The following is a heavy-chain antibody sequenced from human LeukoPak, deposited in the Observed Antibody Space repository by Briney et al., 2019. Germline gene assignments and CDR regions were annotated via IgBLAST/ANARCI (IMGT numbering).Heavy chain of an antibody. CDR2: LTGNGGGT. D-gene: IGHD4-23*01. CDR3: ARHDYGGNSGDY. CDR1: GFTFSNYA. Sequence: PGGSLRLSCAASGFTFSNYAMSWVRQAPGKGLEWVSALTGNGGGTYYADSVKGRFTISRDNAKNSLYLQMNSLRDEDTAVYYCARHDYGGNSGDYWGQGTLVTVSS. J-gene: IGHJ4*02. V-gene: IGHV3-23*01.